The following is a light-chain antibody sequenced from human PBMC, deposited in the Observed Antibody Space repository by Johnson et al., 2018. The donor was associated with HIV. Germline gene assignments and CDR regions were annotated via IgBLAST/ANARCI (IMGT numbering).Light chain of an antibody. V-gene: IGLV1-51*02. CDR1: SSNIESNS. CDR3: GTWDSSLNAYV. J-gene: IGLJ1*01. CDR2: ENN. Sequence: QSVLTQPPSVSAAAGQKVTISCSGSSSNIESNSVSWYQQFPGTAPKVLIYENNKRPSGIPDRFSGSKSGTSATLVITGLQTGDEADYYCGTWDSSLNAYVFGTGTKVTV.